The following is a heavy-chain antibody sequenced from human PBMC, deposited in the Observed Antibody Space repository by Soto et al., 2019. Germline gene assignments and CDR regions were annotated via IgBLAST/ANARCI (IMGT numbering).Heavy chain of an antibody. CDR2: IYYSGST. V-gene: IGHV4-31*03. D-gene: IGHD6-13*01. Sequence: SETLSLTCTVSGGSISSGGYYWSWIRQHPGKGLEWIGYIYYSGSTYYNPSLKSRVTISVDTSKNQFSLKLSSVTAADTAVYYCARVRAAGFNWFDPWGQGTLVTVSS. CDR3: ARVRAAGFNWFDP. J-gene: IGHJ5*02. CDR1: GGSISSGGYY.